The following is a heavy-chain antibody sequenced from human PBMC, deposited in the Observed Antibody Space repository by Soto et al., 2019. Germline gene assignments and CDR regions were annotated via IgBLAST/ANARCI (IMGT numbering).Heavy chain of an antibody. CDR1: GYTFSDHD. D-gene: IGHD1-1*01. CDR3: ARVGGNWNDDYFDY. V-gene: IGHV1-8*01. Sequence: QVQLVQSGAEVKKPGASVKVSCKASGYTFSDHDINWVRQATGQGPEWLGWMNPNSGDTGYAQNFQGRVTMTRDNSIRIAYMELSSLRSEDTAVYYCARVGGNWNDDYFDYWGQGTLVTVSS. CDR2: MNPNSGDT. J-gene: IGHJ4*02.